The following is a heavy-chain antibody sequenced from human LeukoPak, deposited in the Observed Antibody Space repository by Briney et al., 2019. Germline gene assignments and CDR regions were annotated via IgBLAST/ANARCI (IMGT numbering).Heavy chain of an antibody. CDR1: GYTFTSYG. D-gene: IGHD4-11*01. CDR3: AGGTTVTTRYYYYYYYMDV. J-gene: IGHJ6*03. V-gene: IGHV1-18*01. Sequence: ASVKVSCKASGYTFTSYGISWVRQAPGQGLEWMGWISAYNGNTNYAQKLQGRVTMTTDTSTSTAYMELRSLRSDDTAVYYCAGGTTVTTRYYYYYYYMDVWGKGTTVTVSS. CDR2: ISAYNGNT.